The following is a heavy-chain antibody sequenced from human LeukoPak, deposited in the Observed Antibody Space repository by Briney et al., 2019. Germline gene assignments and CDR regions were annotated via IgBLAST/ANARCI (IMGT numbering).Heavy chain of an antibody. D-gene: IGHD3-22*01. CDR2: IYYSGTT. V-gene: IGHV4-38-2*01. CDR1: GYSISSGYY. J-gene: IGHJ4*02. Sequence: SSETLSLTCAVSGYSISSGYYGGWIRQPPGQGLEWIGSIYYSGTTYYNPSLKSRVTISVDTSKNQFSLKLSSVTAADTAIYYCARPSSGHYKVFDYWGQGTLVTVSS. CDR3: ARPSSGHYKVFDY.